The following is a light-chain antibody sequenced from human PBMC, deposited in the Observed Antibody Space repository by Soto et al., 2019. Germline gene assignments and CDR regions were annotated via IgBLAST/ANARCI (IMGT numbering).Light chain of an antibody. CDR1: QSISNY. CDR3: QQSYITPWT. CDR2: AAS. J-gene: IGKJ1*01. Sequence: DIQMTQSPSSLSTCDGDRVTITCRASQSISNYLNWYQQKPGKVPKLLIYAASRLQSGVPSRFSGSGSGTDFTLTISSLQPEDFATYFCQQSYITPWTFGQGTKVEI. V-gene: IGKV1-39*01.